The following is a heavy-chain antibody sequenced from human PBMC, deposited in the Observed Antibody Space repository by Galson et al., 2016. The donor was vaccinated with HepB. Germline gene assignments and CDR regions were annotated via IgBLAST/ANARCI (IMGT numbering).Heavy chain of an antibody. D-gene: IGHD1-26*01. CDR1: GYTPTELS. V-gene: IGHV1-24*01. CDR3: ATAKWELPDRKNWFDP. J-gene: IGHJ5*02. CDR2: FDPEDGET. Sequence: SVKVSCKVSGYTPTELSMHWVRQAPGKGLEWMGGFDPEDGETIYAQKFQGRVTMTEDTSTDTAYMELSSLRSEDTAVYYCATAKWELPDRKNWFDPWGQGTLVTVSS.